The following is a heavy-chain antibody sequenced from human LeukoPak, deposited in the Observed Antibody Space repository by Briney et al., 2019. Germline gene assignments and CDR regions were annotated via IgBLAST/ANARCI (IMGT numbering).Heavy chain of an antibody. J-gene: IGHJ6*02. Sequence: SATLSLTCTVSGGSISSGGYYWSWIRQHPGRGLEWIGYIYYSRSTCYNPSLKSRVTISVDTSKNQFYLKLSSVTAADTAVYYCARCLKGTLWFGALYGMDVWGQGTTVTVSS. CDR2: IYYSRST. D-gene: IGHD3-10*01. CDR3: ARCLKGTLWFGALYGMDV. V-gene: IGHV4-31*03. CDR1: GGSISSGGYY.